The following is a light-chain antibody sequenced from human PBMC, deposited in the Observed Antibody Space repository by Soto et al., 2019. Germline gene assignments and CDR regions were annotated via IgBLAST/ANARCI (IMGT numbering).Light chain of an antibody. J-gene: IGLJ3*02. CDR2: EVS. V-gene: IGLV2-14*01. CDR1: SSDVAGYNY. Sequence: QSVLTQPASVSGSPGQSITISCTGTSSDVAGYNYVSWYQQHPGKAPKLMIYEVSNRPSGVSNRFSGSKSGNTASLTISGLQAADEAAYYCNSYTSSSTWVFGGGTKLTVL. CDR3: NSYTSSSTWV.